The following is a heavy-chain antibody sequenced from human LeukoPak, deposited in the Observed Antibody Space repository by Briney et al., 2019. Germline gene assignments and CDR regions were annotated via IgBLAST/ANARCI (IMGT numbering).Heavy chain of an antibody. CDR2: INPSGGST. CDR1: GYTFTSYY. Sequence: ASVKVSCKASGYTFTSYYILWVRQAPGQGLEWMGIINPSGGSTNYAQDFQGRVTMTRDTSTSTVYMELSSLRSEDMAVYYCARRELAGSTAYFDYWGQGTLVTVSS. D-gene: IGHD1-26*01. J-gene: IGHJ4*02. CDR3: ARRELAGSTAYFDY. V-gene: IGHV1-46*01.